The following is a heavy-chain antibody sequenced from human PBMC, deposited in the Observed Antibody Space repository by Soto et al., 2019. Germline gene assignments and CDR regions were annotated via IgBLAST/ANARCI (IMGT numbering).Heavy chain of an antibody. Sequence: SETLSLTCTVSGASISRYYWSWIRQSPGKGLEWIGYMYYSGDANYNPSLRSRITISVDTSKNQFSLNLNSVTAADTAVYYCAREYPVHSAYFDYWGQGILVTVS. V-gene: IGHV4-59*01. CDR1: GASISRYY. CDR3: AREYPVHSAYFDY. J-gene: IGHJ4*02. D-gene: IGHD1-26*01. CDR2: MYYSGDA.